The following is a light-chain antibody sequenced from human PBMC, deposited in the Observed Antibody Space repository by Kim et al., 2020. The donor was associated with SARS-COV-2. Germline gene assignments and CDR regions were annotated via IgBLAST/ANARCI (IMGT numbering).Light chain of an antibody. J-gene: IGLJ3*02. CDR3: SAWDSSLSAWV. V-gene: IGLV10-54*01. Sequence: TATHTCARNGNNVCYQGAAWLQQHQGHPPKHLFYRNNNRPSGISERLSASRSGNIASLTITGLQPEDEADYYCSAWDSSLSAWVFGGETQLTVL. CDR1: GNNVCYQG. CDR2: RNN.